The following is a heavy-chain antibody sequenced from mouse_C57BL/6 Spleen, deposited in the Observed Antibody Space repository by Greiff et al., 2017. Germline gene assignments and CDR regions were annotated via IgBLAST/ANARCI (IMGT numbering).Heavy chain of an antibody. J-gene: IGHJ1*03. V-gene: IGHV1-82*01. D-gene: IGHD1-1*01. CDR3: AYPNYGRSGDWYFDG. CDR1: GYAFSSSW. CDR2: FYPGDGDT. Sequence: VQLQQSGPELVKPGASVKISCKASGYAFSSSWMNWVKQRPGTGLEWIGRFYPGDGDTNYNGKFKGKATLTADKSSSTAYMQLSSLTSEVTAVYVGAYPNYGRSGDWYFDGWGTGTTVTVSA.